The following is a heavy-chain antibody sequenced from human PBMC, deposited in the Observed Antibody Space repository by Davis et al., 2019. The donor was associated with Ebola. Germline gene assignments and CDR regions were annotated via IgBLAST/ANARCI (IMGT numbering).Heavy chain of an antibody. CDR2: INPNSGGT. CDR3: ARESAATGYYYGMDV. J-gene: IGHJ6*02. V-gene: IGHV1-2*04. CDR1: GYTFTGYY. Sequence: AASVKVSCKASGYTFTGYYMHWVRQAPGQGLEWMGWINPNSGGTNYAQKFQGWVTMTRDPSISTAYMELSRLRSDDTAVYYCARESAATGYYYGMDVWGQGTTVTVSS. D-gene: IGHD3-10*01.